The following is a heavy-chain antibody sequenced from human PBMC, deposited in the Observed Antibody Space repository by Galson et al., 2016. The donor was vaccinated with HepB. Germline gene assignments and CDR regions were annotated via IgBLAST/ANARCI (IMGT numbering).Heavy chain of an antibody. J-gene: IGHJ3*01. CDR2: ISNSIGTI. D-gene: IGHD1-7*01. CDR1: GFTFRSYS. Sequence: SLRLSCAASGFTFRSYSMNWVRQAPGKGLEWISYISNSIGTIYYADSVKGRFTISRDDAQNSLYLQMHSLRAEDTAVYYCARDPNWNYYAADAFDLWGQGTMVTVSS. CDR3: ARDPNWNYYAADAFDL. V-gene: IGHV3-48*01.